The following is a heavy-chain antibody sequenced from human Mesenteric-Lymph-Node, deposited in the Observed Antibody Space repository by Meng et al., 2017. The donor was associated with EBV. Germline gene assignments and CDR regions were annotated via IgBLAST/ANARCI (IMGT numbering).Heavy chain of an antibody. Sequence: QLEPLASGRLQPSRTRSLPCGFVGWSFGCYFWSWIRQPPGKGLEWIGEINRVGSTNYNPSLKSRLTMSVDTSKNHFSLKLTSVTAADTAVYYCVRCGAVTLVQGGPDHWGQGTLVTVSS. CDR2: INRVGST. J-gene: IGHJ4*02. D-gene: IGHD3-10*01. CDR1: GWSFGCYF. CDR3: VRCGAVTLVQGGPDH. V-gene: IGHV4-34*01.